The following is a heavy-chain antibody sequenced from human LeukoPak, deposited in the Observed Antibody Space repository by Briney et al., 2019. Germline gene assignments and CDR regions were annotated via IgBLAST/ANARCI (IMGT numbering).Heavy chain of an antibody. CDR2: ITWNSGTI. CDR3: ARDPYSGSYGNYYYYFMDV. J-gene: IGHJ6*03. D-gene: IGHD1-26*01. CDR1: GFTFDDYA. Sequence: GRSLRLSCTASGFTFDDYAMHWVRQGPGKGLEWVSGITWNSGTIGYADSVKGRFTISRDNAKNSLYLQMNSLRAEDTAVYYCARDPYSGSYGNYYYYFMDVWGKGTTVTISS. V-gene: IGHV3-9*01.